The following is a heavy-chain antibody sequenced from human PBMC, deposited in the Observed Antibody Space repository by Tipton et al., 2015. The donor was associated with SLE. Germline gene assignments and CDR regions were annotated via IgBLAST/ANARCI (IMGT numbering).Heavy chain of an antibody. V-gene: IGHV3-53*04. CDR3: ARSRDSEFYYYYGLDV. CDR2: IYSDGTT. D-gene: IGHD5-24*01. CDR1: GLTVSRHY. J-gene: IGHJ6*02. Sequence: VQLVQSGGGLVQPWGSLRLSCAASGLTVSRHYMSWVRQAPGKGLEWVSVIYSDGTTYYADSVKGRFTISRDSSKNTLYLQMNSLRAEDTAVYYCARSRDSEFYYYYGLDVWGQGTTVTVSS.